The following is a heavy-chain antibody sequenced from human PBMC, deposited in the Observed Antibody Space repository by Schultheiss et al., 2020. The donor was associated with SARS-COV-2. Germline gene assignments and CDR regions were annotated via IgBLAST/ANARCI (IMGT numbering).Heavy chain of an antibody. CDR2: INSDGSST. J-gene: IGHJ2*01. CDR1: GFTVSSNY. V-gene: IGHV3-74*01. CDR3: ARGPSSSWYWYFDL. Sequence: GGSLRLSCAASGFTVSSNYMSWVRQAPGKGLVWVSRINSDGSSTSYADSVKGRFTISRDNAKNSLYLQMNSLRDEDTAVYYCARGPSSSWYWYFDLWGRGTLVTVSS. D-gene: IGHD6-13*01.